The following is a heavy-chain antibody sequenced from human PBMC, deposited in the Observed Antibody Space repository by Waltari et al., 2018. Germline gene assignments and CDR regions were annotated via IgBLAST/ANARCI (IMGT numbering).Heavy chain of an antibody. Sequence: QVQLVQSGAEVKIPGASVKVSCKASGYIFPNYDITWVRQATGQGLQWMGWMNPNSGSAGQAETFYGRVTFTRSTSINTAYMELTGLTSEDTAIYYCARGYWGGNPYHYDMDVWGQGTTVTVSS. CDR3: ARGYWGGNPYHYDMDV. V-gene: IGHV1-8*01. J-gene: IGHJ6*02. D-gene: IGHD3-10*01. CDR1: GYIFPNYD. CDR2: MNPNSGSA.